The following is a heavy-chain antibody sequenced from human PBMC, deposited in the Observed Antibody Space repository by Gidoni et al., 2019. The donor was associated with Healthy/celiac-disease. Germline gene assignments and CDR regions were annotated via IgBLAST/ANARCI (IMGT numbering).Heavy chain of an antibody. Sequence: QVQLVASGGAVVQPGRSLRHACAASGLHFSSYGMHWVRQAPGKGLEWVAVISYDGSNKYYADSLKGRFTISRDNSKNTLYLPMNRLRAEDTAVDYCAKDWNDYGGIRTLDYWGQGTLVTVSS. V-gene: IGHV3-30*18. J-gene: IGHJ4*02. CDR1: GLHFSSYG. CDR3: AKDWNDYGGIRTLDY. D-gene: IGHD4-17*01. CDR2: ISYDGSNK.